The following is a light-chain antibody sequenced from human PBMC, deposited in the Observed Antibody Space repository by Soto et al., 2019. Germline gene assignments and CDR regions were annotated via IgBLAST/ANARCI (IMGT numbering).Light chain of an antibody. J-gene: IGLJ3*02. CDR1: SGHSRYA. Sequence: QPVLTQSPSASASLGASVKLTCTLSSGHSRYAIAWHQQQPEKGPRYLMKVNSDGSHNKGDGIPDRFPGSSSGAERYLTISSLQSEDEADYYCQTWGTGIRVFGGGTKLTVL. CDR3: QTWGTGIRV. V-gene: IGLV4-69*01. CDR2: VNSDGSH.